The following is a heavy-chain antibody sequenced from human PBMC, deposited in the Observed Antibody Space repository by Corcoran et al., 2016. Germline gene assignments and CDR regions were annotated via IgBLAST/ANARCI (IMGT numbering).Heavy chain of an antibody. Sequence: QVQLVQSGAEVKKPGSSVKVSCKASGGTFSSYAISWVRQAPGQGLEWMGGIIPIFGTANYAQKFQGRVTITADESTSTADMEMSSLRTDDKAVYSCARVWFPPGPAALYSYGMDVCGQGTTVTVSS. J-gene: IGHJ6*02. CDR2: IIPIFGTA. CDR1: GGTFSSYA. V-gene: IGHV1-69*01. CDR3: ARVWFPPGPAALYSYGMDV. D-gene: IGHD2-2*01.